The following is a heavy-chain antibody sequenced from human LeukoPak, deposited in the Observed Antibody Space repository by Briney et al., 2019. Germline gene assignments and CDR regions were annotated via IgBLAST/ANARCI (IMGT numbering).Heavy chain of an antibody. J-gene: IGHJ4*01. D-gene: IGHD3-22*01. CDR1: GFTFSTYA. V-gene: IGHV3-48*01. CDR3: ARDLELVYYNSTAYDY. CDR2: ISDSSSTI. Sequence: GGSLRLSCAASGFTFSTYAMNWVRQAPGKGLEWVSYISDSSSTIYYADSVKGRFTISRDNAKNSLYLQMNTLRAEDTAVYYCARDLELVYYNSTAYDYWGHGTLVTVSP.